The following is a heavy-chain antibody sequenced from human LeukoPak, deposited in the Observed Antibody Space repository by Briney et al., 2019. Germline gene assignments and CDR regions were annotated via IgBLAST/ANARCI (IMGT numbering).Heavy chain of an antibody. CDR1: GFTFSSYS. CDR2: ISSSSSYI. J-gene: IGHJ4*02. V-gene: IGHV3-21*01. D-gene: IGHD3-16*01. Sequence: GGSLRLSCAASGFTFSSYSMSWVRQAPGQGLEWVSSISSSSSYIYYADSVKGRFTISRDNAKNSLYLQMNSLRAEDTAVYYCARVGEQRRPFDYWGQGTLVTVSS. CDR3: ARVGEQRRPFDY.